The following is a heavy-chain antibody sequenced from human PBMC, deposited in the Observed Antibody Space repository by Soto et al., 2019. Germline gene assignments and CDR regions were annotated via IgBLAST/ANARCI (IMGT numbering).Heavy chain of an antibody. V-gene: IGHV5-51*01. D-gene: IGHD2-15*01. CDR3: ATHEAGYCTGGSNYLN. Sequence: PGDSLKISCKGSGYSFTSYWIGWVRQMSGKGLEWMGIIYPGDSDTRYSPSFQGQVTISADKSISTAYLQWSSLKASDTAMYYCATHEAGYCTGGSNYLNCGQGTLVTVSS. J-gene: IGHJ1*01. CDR1: GYSFTSYW. CDR2: IYPGDSDT.